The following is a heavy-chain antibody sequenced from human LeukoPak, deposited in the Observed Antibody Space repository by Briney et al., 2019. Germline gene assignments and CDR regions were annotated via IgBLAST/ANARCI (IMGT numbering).Heavy chain of an antibody. CDR3: ARAEGLWFGEPTWPYGMDV. J-gene: IGHJ6*02. Sequence: SETLSLTCTVSGGSISSYYWSWIRRPPGKGLEWIGYIYYSGSTNYNPSLKSRVTISVDTSKNQFSLKLSSVTAADTAVYYCARAEGLWFGEPTWPYGMDVWGQGTTVTVSS. CDR1: GGSISSYY. D-gene: IGHD3-10*01. CDR2: IYYSGST. V-gene: IGHV4-59*01.